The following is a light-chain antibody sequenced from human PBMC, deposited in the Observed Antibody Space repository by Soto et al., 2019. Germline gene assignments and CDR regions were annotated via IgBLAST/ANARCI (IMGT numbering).Light chain of an antibody. CDR1: QSVSSSY. J-gene: IGKJ1*01. V-gene: IGKV3-20*01. CDR2: GAS. Sequence: DIVLTQSPGTLSLSPGERATLSCRASQSVSSSYLAWYQQKPGLAARLLIYGASIRATGVPDRFSGSGSGTDFPPTISRLEPDDVAVYYCQQYGSSPPWTFVQGTKVEIK. CDR3: QQYGSSPPWT.